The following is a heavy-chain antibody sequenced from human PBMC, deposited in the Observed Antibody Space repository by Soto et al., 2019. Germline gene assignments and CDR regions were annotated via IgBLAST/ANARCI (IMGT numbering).Heavy chain of an antibody. V-gene: IGHV2-70*01. J-gene: IGHJ4*02. CDR1: GFSLSTSGMC. Sequence: SGPTLVNPTQTLTLTCTFSGFSLSTSGMCVSWIRQPPGKALEWLALIDWDDDKYYSTSLKTRLTISKDTSKNQVVLTMTNMDPVDTATYYCARGITFGGVIAWHFDYRGQGTLVTVSS. CDR3: ARGITFGGVIAWHFDY. CDR2: IDWDDDK. D-gene: IGHD3-16*02.